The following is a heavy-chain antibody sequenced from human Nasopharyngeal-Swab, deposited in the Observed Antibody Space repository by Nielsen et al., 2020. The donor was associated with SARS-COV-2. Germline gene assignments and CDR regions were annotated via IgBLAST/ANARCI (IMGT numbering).Heavy chain of an antibody. J-gene: IGHJ5*02. CDR3: ARGGRNSYGYVDP. D-gene: IGHD5-18*01. Sequence: GESLKISCAASGFTFSWHWKHWVRQAPGKGLVWVARMNSDGSSTTYADFVKGRFTISRDNAKNTLYLQMNSLRAEDTAVYYCARGGRNSYGYVDPWGQGTLVTVSS. CDR1: GFTFSWHW. CDR2: MNSDGSST. V-gene: IGHV3-74*01.